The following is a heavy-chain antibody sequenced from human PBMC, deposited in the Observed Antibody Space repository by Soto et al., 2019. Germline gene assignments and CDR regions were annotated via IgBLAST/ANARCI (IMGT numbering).Heavy chain of an antibody. V-gene: IGHV4-59*08. J-gene: IGHJ5*02. D-gene: IGHD3-9*01. CDR1: GGSIRSYY. CDR3: ARQRMDYDILTGYYYNWFDP. CDR2: IYYSGST. Sequence: SETLSLTCTFSGGSIRSYYWSLIRQPPGKGLEWIGYIYYSGSTNYNPSLKSRVTISVDTSKNQFSLKLSSVTAADTAVYYCARQRMDYDILTGYYYNWFDPWGQGTLVTVSS.